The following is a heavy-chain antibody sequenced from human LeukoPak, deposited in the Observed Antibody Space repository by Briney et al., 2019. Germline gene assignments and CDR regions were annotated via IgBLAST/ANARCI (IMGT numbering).Heavy chain of an antibody. CDR3: AKDGDYSGSLRYFDY. D-gene: IGHD1-26*01. V-gene: IGHV3-23*01. CDR1: GFTFSSYG. Sequence: GGSLRLSCAASGFTFSSYGMHWVRQAPGKGLEWVSAISGSGGSTYYADSVKGRFTISRDNSKNTLYLQMNSLRAEDTAVYYCAKDGDYSGSLRYFDYWGQGTLVTVSS. J-gene: IGHJ4*02. CDR2: ISGSGGST.